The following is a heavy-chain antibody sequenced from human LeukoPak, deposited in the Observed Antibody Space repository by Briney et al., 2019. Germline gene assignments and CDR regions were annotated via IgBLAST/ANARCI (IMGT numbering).Heavy chain of an antibody. J-gene: IGHJ4*02. D-gene: IGHD6-19*01. V-gene: IGHV3-30*04. CDR2: ISYDGSNK. CDR1: GINFSGYA. Sequence: PGRSLRLSCAASGINFSGYAMHWVRQAPGKGLEWVAIISYDGSNKNYTDSVKGRLTISRDNSNNMLFLQLNSLRTDDTAVYFCATAYSSGWADYWGQGTLVTVSS. CDR3: ATAYSSGWADY.